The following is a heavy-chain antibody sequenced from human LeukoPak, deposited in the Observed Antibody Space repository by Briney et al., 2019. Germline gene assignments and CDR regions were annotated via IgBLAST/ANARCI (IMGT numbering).Heavy chain of an antibody. CDR3: ARDVGYYYGSGSYYNEPNTDY. D-gene: IGHD3-10*01. J-gene: IGHJ4*02. Sequence: ASVKVSCKASGYTFTSYGISWVRQAPGQGLEWMGWISAYNGNTNYAQKLQGRVTMTTDTSTSTAYMELRSLRSDDTAVYYCARDVGYYYGSGSYYNEPNTDYWGQGTLVTVSS. CDR2: ISAYNGNT. CDR1: GYTFTSYG. V-gene: IGHV1-18*01.